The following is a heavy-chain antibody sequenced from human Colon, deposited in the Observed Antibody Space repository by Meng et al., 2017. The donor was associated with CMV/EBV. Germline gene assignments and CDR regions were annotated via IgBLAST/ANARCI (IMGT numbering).Heavy chain of an antibody. D-gene: IGHD2-15*01. V-gene: IGHV3-30*02. Sequence: GESLKISCAASGFTFSTSAMDWVRQVPGKGLEWVASIRFDGSDKYYADSVKGRFTISRDNSKNTLYLQVNSLRPDDTAVYYCAKEGRHCSGGNCYSYFDYWGQGTLVTVSS. J-gene: IGHJ4*02. CDR1: GFTFSTSA. CDR3: AKEGRHCSGGNCYSYFDY. CDR2: IRFDGSDK.